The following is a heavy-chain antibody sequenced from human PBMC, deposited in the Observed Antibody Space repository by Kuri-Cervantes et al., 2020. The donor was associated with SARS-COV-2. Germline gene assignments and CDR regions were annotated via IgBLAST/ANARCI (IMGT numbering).Heavy chain of an antibody. J-gene: IGHJ4*02. CDR2: INSSSSTI. CDR3: ARDRISSGWYVGYYFDY. D-gene: IGHD6-19*01. V-gene: IGHV3-48*01. Sequence: GGSLRLSCAASGFTFSSYSMSWVRQAPGKGLEWVSYINSSSSTIYYADSVKGRFTISRDNAKNSLYLQMNSLRAEDTAVYYCARDRISSGWYVGYYFDYWGQGTLVTVSS. CDR1: GFTFSSYS.